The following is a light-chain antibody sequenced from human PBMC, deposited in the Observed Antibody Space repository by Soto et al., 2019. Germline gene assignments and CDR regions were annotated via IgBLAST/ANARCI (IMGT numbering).Light chain of an antibody. CDR1: QSLVYTNGNTY. CDR2: KVS. Sequence: DVVVTQSPLSLPVTLGQPASISCRSSQSLVYTNGNTYLAWFQQRPGQSPRRLIYKVSIRASGVPDRFSGSGSGTEGTLTISRVEAEDVGVYYCMQGTHWPRTFGQGTKVEIK. CDR3: MQGTHWPRT. J-gene: IGKJ1*01. V-gene: IGKV2-30*01.